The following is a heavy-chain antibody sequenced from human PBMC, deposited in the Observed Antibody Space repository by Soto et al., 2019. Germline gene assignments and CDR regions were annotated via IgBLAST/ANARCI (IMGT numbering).Heavy chain of an antibody. V-gene: IGHV3-23*01. CDR1: GFTFSSYA. Sequence: EVQLLESGGGLVQPGGSLRLSCAASGFTFSSYAMNWVRQAPGKGLEWVSVISGSGGSTYYADSVKGRFTISSDNSKNTLYLQMNSVRVEDTAVYYCASRSSGWYIDYWGQGTLVTVSS. J-gene: IGHJ4*02. CDR2: ISGSGGST. D-gene: IGHD6-19*01. CDR3: ASRSSGWYIDY.